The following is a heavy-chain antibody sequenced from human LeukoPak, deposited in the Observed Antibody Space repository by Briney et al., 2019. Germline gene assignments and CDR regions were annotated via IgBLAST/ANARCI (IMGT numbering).Heavy chain of an antibody. Sequence: SETLSLTCTVSGGSISSYYWSWIRQPAGKGLEWIGRIYTSGSTNYNPSLKSRVTMSVDTSKNQVSLKLSSVTAADTAVYYCARAPFWSGYYYFDSWGQGTLVTVSS. CDR2: IYTSGST. D-gene: IGHD3-3*01. CDR1: GGSISSYY. V-gene: IGHV4-4*07. J-gene: IGHJ4*02. CDR3: ARAPFWSGYYYFDS.